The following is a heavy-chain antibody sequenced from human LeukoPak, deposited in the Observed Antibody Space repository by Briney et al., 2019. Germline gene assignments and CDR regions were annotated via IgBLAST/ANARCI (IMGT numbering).Heavy chain of an antibody. Sequence: GGSLRLSCSAYGFIFSNIVMHWVRQAPGKGLVWVARIPSDDNPTNYADSVQGRFTISRDNAKNTLYLHMNDLRVEDTAVYFCARDHYFKIDYWGQGTPVSVSS. J-gene: IGHJ4*02. D-gene: IGHD3-10*01. V-gene: IGHV3-74*01. CDR3: ARDHYFKIDY. CDR1: GFIFSNIV. CDR2: IPSDDNPT.